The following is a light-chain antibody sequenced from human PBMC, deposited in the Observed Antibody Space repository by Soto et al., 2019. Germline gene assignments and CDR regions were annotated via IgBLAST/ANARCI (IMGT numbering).Light chain of an antibody. CDR2: EDN. CDR3: QSYDSSNQGV. V-gene: IGLV6-57*03. J-gene: IGLJ3*02. Sequence: NFMLTQPHSVSESPGKTVTISCTRSSGSIASNYVQWYQQRPGSAPTTVIYEDNQRPSGVPDRFSGSIDSSSNSASLTISGLKPEDEADHDCQSYDSSNQGVFGGGTQLTVL. CDR1: SGSIASNY.